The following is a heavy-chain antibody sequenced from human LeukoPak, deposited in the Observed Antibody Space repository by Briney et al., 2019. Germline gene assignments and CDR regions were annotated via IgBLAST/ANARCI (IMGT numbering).Heavy chain of an antibody. CDR1: GFTFSSYS. V-gene: IGHV3-21*01. J-gene: IGHJ4*02. CDR2: ISSSSSYI. Sequence: GGSLRLSCAASGFTFSSYSMNWVRQAPGKGLEWVSSISSSSSYIYYADSVKGRFTISRDNAKNSLYLQMNSLRAEDTAVYYCATSGGGIAVAGLDYWGQGTLVTVSS. CDR3: ATSGGGIAVAGLDY. D-gene: IGHD6-19*01.